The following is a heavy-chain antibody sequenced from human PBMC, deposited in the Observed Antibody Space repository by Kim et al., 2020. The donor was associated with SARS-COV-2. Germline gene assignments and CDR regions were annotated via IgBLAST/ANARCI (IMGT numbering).Heavy chain of an antibody. CDR2: IYYSGST. CDR3: ARAYYDNRGYLDY. Sequence: SETLSLTCTVSGGSISSYYWSWIRQPPGKGLEWIGYIYYSGSTNYKPSLKSQTTISVDTSKNQFSLKLSSVTAADTAVYYCARAYYDNRGYLDYWAQGNL. J-gene: IGHJ4*02. V-gene: IGHV4-59*01. CDR1: GGSISSYY. D-gene: IGHD3-22*01.